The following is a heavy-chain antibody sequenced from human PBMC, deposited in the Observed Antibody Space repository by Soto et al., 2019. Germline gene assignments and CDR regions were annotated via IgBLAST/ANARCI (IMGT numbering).Heavy chain of an antibody. V-gene: IGHV3-15*01. CDR3: TTWYYDILTGNYFDY. CDR1: EFTFSNAW. D-gene: IGHD3-9*01. Sequence: EVQLVESGGGLVKPGGSLRLSCAASEFTFSNAWMNWVRHTPGKGLEWVGRIKSKTDGGTTDYTAPVKGRFTISRDDSKNTLYLQMNSLKTEDTAVYYCTTWYYDILTGNYFDYWGQGTLVTVSS. CDR2: IKSKTDGGTT. J-gene: IGHJ4*02.